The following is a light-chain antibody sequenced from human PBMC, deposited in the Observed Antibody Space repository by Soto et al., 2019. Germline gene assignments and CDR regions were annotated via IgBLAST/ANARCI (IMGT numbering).Light chain of an antibody. J-gene: IGKJ1*01. V-gene: IGKV3-11*01. Sequence: EIVLTQSPAILSMSPGERATLSCRASQSVSSYFAWYQQKPGQAPRLLIYDASNRATGVPARFSGSGSGTDFTLTISSLEPEDFAFYYCQQRRYWPVTFGPGTKVEIK. CDR1: QSVSSY. CDR2: DAS. CDR3: QQRRYWPVT.